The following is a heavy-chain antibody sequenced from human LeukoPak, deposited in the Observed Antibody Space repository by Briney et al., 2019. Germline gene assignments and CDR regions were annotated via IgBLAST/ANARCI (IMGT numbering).Heavy chain of an antibody. CDR3: AKSGGLSGSGRLGMDV. CDR2: ISGSGGST. CDR1: GFTSSSYA. D-gene: IGHD3-10*01. J-gene: IGHJ6*02. Sequence: GGSLRLSCAASGFTSSSYAMSWVRQAPGKGQEWVPAISGSGGSTYYADSVKGRFTISRDNSINTLYLQMSSLRAEDAAVYYCAKSGGLSGSGRLGMDVWGQGTTVTVSS. V-gene: IGHV3-23*01.